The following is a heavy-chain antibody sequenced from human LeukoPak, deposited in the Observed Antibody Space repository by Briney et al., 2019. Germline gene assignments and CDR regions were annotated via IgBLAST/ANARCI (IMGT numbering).Heavy chain of an antibody. V-gene: IGHV1-46*01. CDR3: ARDLSGNKYGYFDY. J-gene: IGHJ4*02. D-gene: IGHD2-8*01. Sequence: ASVEVSCKASGYTFASYYMHWVRQAPGRGLEWMGIINPSGGGTTYAQKLQGRVTMTRDTSTSTVYMELSSLRSEDTAVYYCARDLSGNKYGYFDYWGQGTLVTVSS. CDR1: GYTFASYY. CDR2: INPSGGGT.